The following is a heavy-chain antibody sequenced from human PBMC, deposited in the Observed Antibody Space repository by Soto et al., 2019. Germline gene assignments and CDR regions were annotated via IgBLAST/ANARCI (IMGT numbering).Heavy chain of an antibody. CDR3: ARDKMTTVTNAAFDI. CDR1: GGSFSGYY. V-gene: IGHV4-34*01. J-gene: IGHJ3*02. D-gene: IGHD4-17*01. CDR2: INHSGST. Sequence: SETLSLTCAVYGGSFSGYYWSWIRQPPGKGLEWIGEINHSGSTNYNPSLKSRVTISVDTSKNQFSLKLSSVTAADTAVYYCARDKMTTVTNAAFDIWGQGTMVTVSS.